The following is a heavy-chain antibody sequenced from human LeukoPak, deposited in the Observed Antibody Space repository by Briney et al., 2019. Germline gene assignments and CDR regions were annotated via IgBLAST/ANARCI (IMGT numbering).Heavy chain of an antibody. CDR3: ARGDILTGYQP. V-gene: IGHV4-30-4*01. CDR1: GGSISSGDYS. Sequence: SETLSLTCTVSGGSISSGDYSWRWIRQPPGKGLEWIGYIYYSGSTYYNPSLKSRVTISVDTSKNQFSLKLSSVTAADTAVYYCARGDILTGYQPWGQGTLVTVSS. D-gene: IGHD3-9*01. CDR2: IYYSGST. J-gene: IGHJ5*02.